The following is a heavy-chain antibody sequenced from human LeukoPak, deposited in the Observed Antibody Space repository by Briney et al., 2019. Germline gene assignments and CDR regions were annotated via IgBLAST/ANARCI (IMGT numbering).Heavy chain of an antibody. J-gene: IGHJ4*02. CDR2: ISWNSANI. CDR1: GFTFDDYV. V-gene: IGHV3-9*01. D-gene: IGHD4/OR15-4a*01. CDR3: AKGGHRGTRTVYGD. Sequence: PGRSLRLSCAASGFTFDDYVMHWVRQAAGKGLEWVSGISWNSANIAYADSVKGRFTISRDNARNYLYLQMNSLRAEDTALYYCAKGGHRGTRTVYGDWVQGTLVTVSS.